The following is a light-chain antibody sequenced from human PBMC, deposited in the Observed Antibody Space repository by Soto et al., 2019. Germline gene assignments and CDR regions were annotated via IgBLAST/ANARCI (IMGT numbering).Light chain of an antibody. CDR2: DDS. Sequence: SYELTQPPSVSVAPGQTARITCRGTNIGSKSVHWYPQNPGRAPGLVVYDDSNRPSGIPEGFSGSNSGNTANLTISKFEARDEADYYCQVWDSKTELCVXGTGTKVTAL. V-gene: IGLV3-21*02. CDR3: QVWDSKTELCV. CDR1: NIGSKS. J-gene: IGLJ1*01.